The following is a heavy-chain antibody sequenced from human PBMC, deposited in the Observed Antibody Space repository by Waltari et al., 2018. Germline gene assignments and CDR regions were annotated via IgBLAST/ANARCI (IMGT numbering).Heavy chain of an antibody. CDR1: GYTFTGQY. CDR2: INPNSGGT. J-gene: IGHJ6*03. Sequence: QVQLVQSGAEVKKPGASVKVPCKASGYTFTGQYMHWVRQAPGQGLGWMGWINPNSGGTNYAQKFQGRVTMTRDTSISTAYMELSRLRSDDTAVYYCARGALNWFYYYYYMDVWGKGTTVTVSS. V-gene: IGHV1-2*02. D-gene: IGHD3-10*01. CDR3: ARGALNWFYYYYYMDV.